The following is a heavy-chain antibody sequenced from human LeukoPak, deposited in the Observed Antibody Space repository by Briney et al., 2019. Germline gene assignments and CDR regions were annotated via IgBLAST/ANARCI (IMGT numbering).Heavy chain of an antibody. CDR2: ISSGGTV. D-gene: IGHD3-22*01. CDR1: GFTFSSHE. Sequence: GGSLRLSCAASGFTFSSHEMNWVRQGPGKGLEWVSHISSGGTVEYADSVKGRFTISRDNAKNSLYLEMNSLRAEDTAVYYCAKGRRSYYYDSSGRTVGYFDYWGQGTLVTVSS. CDR3: AKGRRSYYYDSSGRTVGYFDY. V-gene: IGHV3-48*03. J-gene: IGHJ4*02.